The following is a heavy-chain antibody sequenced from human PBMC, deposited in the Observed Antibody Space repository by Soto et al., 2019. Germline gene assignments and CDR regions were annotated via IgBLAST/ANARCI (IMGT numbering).Heavy chain of an antibody. Sequence: SVKVSCKASGYTFTSYGISWVRQAPGQGLEWMGWISAYNGNTNYAQKLQGRVTMTTDTSTSTAYMELRSLRSDDTAVYYCARVPPPYYYDSSGYPKSRWFDPWGQGTLVTVSS. CDR3: ARVPPPYYYDSSGYPKSRWFDP. V-gene: IGHV1-18*04. D-gene: IGHD3-22*01. CDR1: GYTFTSYG. J-gene: IGHJ5*02. CDR2: ISAYNGNT.